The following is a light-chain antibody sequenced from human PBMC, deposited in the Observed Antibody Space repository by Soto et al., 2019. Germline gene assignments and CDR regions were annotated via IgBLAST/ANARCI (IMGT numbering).Light chain of an antibody. V-gene: IGKV1-5*03. CDR3: QQSYSTPIT. CDR2: KAS. J-gene: IGKJ5*01. CDR1: QTISSW. Sequence: DIQITQSPSTLSVSVGDRVTITCRASQTISSWLAWYKQKPGKAPKLLIYKASTLKSGVPSRFRGSGSGTEFTLTISSLQPEDFETYYCQQSYSTPITFGQGTRLEIK.